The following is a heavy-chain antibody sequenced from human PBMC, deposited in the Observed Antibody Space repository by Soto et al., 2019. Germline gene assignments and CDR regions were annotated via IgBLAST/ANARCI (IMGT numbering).Heavy chain of an antibody. J-gene: IGHJ4*02. CDR2: INQDGSQT. CDR3: ARDSGSCSGTSFCLDS. D-gene: IGHD2-2*01. V-gene: IGHV3-7*01. CDR1: GFSINGHW. Sequence: LRLSCVASGFSINGHWMSWVRQAPGKGLEWVAEINQDGSQTYFVDSVKGRFTISSDNAKNSVSLQMNSLRAEDTAVYYCARDSGSCSGTSFCLDSWGQGTPVTVSS.